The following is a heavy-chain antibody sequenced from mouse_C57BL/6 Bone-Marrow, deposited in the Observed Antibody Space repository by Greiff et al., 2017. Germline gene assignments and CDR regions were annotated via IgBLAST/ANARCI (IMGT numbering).Heavy chain of an antibody. D-gene: IGHD1-1*01. V-gene: IGHV2-6-1*01. CDR1: GFSLTSYG. J-gene: IGHJ1*03. CDR3: ARHYYGSRWYFDV. CDR2: IWSDGST. Sequence: VQLKESGPGLVAPSQSLSITCTVSGFSLTSYGVHWVRQPPGKGLEWLVVIWSDGSTTYNSSLKSRLSISKDNSKSQVFLKMNSLQTDDTAMDYCARHYYGSRWYFDVWGTGTTVTVSS.